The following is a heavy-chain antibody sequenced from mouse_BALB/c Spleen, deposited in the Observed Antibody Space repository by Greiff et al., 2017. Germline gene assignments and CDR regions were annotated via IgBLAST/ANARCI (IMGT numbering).Heavy chain of an antibody. D-gene: IGHD2-10*02. CDR2: INPSSGYT. J-gene: IGHJ4*01. CDR1: GYTFTSYT. V-gene: IGHV1-4*01. Sequence: VKLQESGAELARPGASVKMSCKASGYTFTSYTMHWVKQRPGQGLEWIGYINPSSGYTNYNQKFKDKATLTADKSSSTAYMQLSSLTSEDSAVYYCAREGYGHYAMDYWGQGTSVTVSS. CDR3: AREGYGHYAMDY.